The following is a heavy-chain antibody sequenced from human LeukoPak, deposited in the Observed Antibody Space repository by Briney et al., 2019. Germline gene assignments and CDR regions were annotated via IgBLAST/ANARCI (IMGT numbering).Heavy chain of an antibody. CDR3: ARDSGYTSGWYED. V-gene: IGHV4-59*01. CDR1: GGSISDFY. Sequence: SETLSLTCTVSGGSISDFYWSWIRQSPGKGLEWIGYIYYSGSATYNPSLTSRVTISIDTSKNQFSLTLSSVTAADTAVYYCARDSGYTSGWYEDWGQGTLVTVSS. J-gene: IGHJ4*02. D-gene: IGHD6-19*01. CDR2: IYYSGSA.